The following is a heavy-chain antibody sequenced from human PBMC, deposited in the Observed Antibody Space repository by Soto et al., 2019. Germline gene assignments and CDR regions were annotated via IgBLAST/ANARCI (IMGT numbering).Heavy chain of an antibody. CDR3: ARGYTSGYPSNWFDP. D-gene: IGHD3-3*01. Sequence: PSETLSLTCTVSGGSISRYYWSWIRQPPGKGLEWIGYMYNTGSTVYNPSFKSRVTISVDTSKNQFSLKLNSVTAADTAVYYCARGYTSGYPSNWFDPWGQGTLVTVSS. V-gene: IGHV4-59*01. J-gene: IGHJ5*02. CDR1: GGSISRYY. CDR2: MYNTGST.